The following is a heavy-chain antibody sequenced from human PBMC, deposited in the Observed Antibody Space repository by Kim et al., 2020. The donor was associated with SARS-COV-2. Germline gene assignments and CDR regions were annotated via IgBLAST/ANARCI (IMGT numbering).Heavy chain of an antibody. V-gene: IGHV3-48*03. Sequence: GGSLRLSCAASGFTFSSYEMNWVRQAPGKGLEWVAYISRSGSAIYYADSVKGRFTISRDNAKNSLYLQMNSLRAEDTAVYYCARLAARRRNFEWSDASV. CDR2: ISRSGSAI. J-gene: IGHJ3*02. CDR1: GFTFSSYE. D-gene: IGHD3-9*01. CDR3: ARLAARRRNFEWSDASV.